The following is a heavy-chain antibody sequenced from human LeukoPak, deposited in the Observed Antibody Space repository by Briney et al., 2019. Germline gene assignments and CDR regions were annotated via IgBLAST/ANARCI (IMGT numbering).Heavy chain of an antibody. CDR2: INPNSGGT. D-gene: IGHD3-10*01. Sequence: GASVKVSCKASGYTFTGYYMHWVRQAPGQGPEWMGWINPNSGGTNYAQKFQGRVTMTRDTSISTAYMELSRLRSDDTAVYYCAIWFGELSSPNWFDPWGQGTLVTVSS. CDR3: AIWFGELSSPNWFDP. V-gene: IGHV1-2*02. J-gene: IGHJ5*02. CDR1: GYTFTGYY.